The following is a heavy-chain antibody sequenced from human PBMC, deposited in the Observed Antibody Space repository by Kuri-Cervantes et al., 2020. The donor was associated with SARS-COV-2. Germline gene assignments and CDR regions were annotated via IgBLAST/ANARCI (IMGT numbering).Heavy chain of an antibody. CDR1: GGSFSGYY. CDR3: ARSSLIVVVPAATGDPYINYYYGMDV. J-gene: IGHJ6*02. CDR2: INHSGST. Sequence: SETLSLTCAVYGGSFSGYYWSWIRQPPGKGLEWIGEINHSGSTNYNPSLKSRVTISVDTSKNQFSLKLSSVTAADTAVYYCARSSLIVVVPAATGDPYINYYYGMDVWGQGTTVTVSS. D-gene: IGHD2-2*01. V-gene: IGHV4-34*01.